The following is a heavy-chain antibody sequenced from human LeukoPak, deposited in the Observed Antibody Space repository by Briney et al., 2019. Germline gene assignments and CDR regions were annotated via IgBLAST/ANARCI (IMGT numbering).Heavy chain of an antibody. CDR3: AREPVYSNSWGAFDI. Sequence: GGSLRLSCAASGFTFSSYAMHWVRQAPGKGLEWVAVISYDGSHKYYADSVKGRFTISRDNSKNSLYLQMNSLRAEDTAVYYCAREPVYSNSWGAFDIWGQGTIVTVSS. CDR1: GFTFSSYA. V-gene: IGHV3-30*04. CDR2: ISYDGSHK. D-gene: IGHD2/OR15-2a*01. J-gene: IGHJ3*02.